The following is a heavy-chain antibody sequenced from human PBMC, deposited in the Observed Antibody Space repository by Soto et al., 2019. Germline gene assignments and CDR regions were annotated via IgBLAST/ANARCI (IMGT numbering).Heavy chain of an antibody. V-gene: IGHV1-3*01. D-gene: IGHD6-19*01. J-gene: IGHJ6*02. Sequence: QVQLVQSGAEVKKPGASVKVSCKASGYTFTSYAMHWVRQAPGQRLEWMGWINAGNGNTKYSQKFQGRVTITRDTSASTAYMELSSLRSEDTAVYYCVRDSHSGWVSYGMDVWGQGTTVTVSS. CDR3: VRDSHSGWVSYGMDV. CDR2: INAGNGNT. CDR1: GYTFTSYA.